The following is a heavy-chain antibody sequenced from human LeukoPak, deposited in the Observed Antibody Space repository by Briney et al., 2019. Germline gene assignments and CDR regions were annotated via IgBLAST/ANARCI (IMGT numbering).Heavy chain of an antibody. CDR2: NFPSGST. V-gene: IGHV4-4*09. D-gene: IGHD3-22*01. Sequence: SETLSLTCTVSGGSIGSYYWSWIRQPPGKGLPWIGYNFPSGSTNFNPSLKSRVTISIDTSKNHFSLKLTSVTAADTAVYYCARQYYYDSSGYWSLDPWGQGILVTVSS. J-gene: IGHJ5*02. CDR1: GGSIGSYY. CDR3: ARQYYYDSSGYWSLDP.